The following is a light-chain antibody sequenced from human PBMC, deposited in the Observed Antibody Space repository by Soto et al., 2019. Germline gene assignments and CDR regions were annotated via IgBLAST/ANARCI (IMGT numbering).Light chain of an antibody. J-gene: IGKJ4*01. V-gene: IGKV1-12*01. Sequence: DIQMTQSPSSVSASVGDRVTITCRASQDISSWLVWYQQKSGKAPQLLIYAASSLQSGVPSRFSGSGSGTYFTLTISSLQPEDFATYFCQQGDTFPLTVGGGTKVELK. CDR3: QQGDTFPLT. CDR2: AAS. CDR1: QDISSW.